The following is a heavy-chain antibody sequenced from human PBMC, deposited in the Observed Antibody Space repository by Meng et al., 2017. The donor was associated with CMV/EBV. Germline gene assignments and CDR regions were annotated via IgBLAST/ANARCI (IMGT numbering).Heavy chain of an antibody. CDR3: AKDTICGVDLNYYGMDV. V-gene: IGHV3-30*02. Sequence: GGSLRLSCAASGFTFSSYAMHWVRQAPGKGLAWVAFIRYDVSNKYYADSVKGRFTISRDNSKNTLYLQMNSLRAEDTAVYYCAKDTICGVDLNYYGMDVWGQGTTVTVSS. J-gene: IGHJ6*02. CDR2: IRYDVSNK. CDR1: GFTFSSYA. D-gene: IGHD3-3*01.